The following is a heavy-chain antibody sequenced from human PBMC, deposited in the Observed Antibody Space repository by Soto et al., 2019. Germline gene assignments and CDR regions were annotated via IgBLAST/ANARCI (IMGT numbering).Heavy chain of an antibody. V-gene: IGHV1-58*01. D-gene: IGHD6-19*01. CDR2: IVVGSGNT. CDR1: GFTFTSSA. CDR3: AVRNGQLAGWQWLVPHYYYAYGMDV. Sequence: SVKVSCKASGFTFTSSAVQWVRQALGQRLEWIGWIVVGSGNTNYAQKFQERVTITRDMSTSKAYMELSRLRSEDTAVYYCAVRNGQLAGWQWLVPHYYYAYGMDVWGQGKTVTVSS. J-gene: IGHJ6*02.